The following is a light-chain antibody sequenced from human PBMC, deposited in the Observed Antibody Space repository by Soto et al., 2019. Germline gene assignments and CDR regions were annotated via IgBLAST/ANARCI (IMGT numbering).Light chain of an antibody. V-gene: IGKV1-5*01. Sequence: DIPMSQSPSTLSASVGDRVTITCRASQNINRYLAWYQQKPGKAPKLLMYDASTLEGGVPSRFSGSGSGTEFTLTISSLQPVDFASYYCQRYNTYSRTFGQGTNVEIK. CDR2: DAS. CDR3: QRYNTYSRT. J-gene: IGKJ1*01. CDR1: QNINRY.